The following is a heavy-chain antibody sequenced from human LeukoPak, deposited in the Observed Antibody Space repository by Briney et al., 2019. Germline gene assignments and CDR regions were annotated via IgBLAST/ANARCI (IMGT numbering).Heavy chain of an antibody. CDR3: ARLYGSGCSLYFDY. Sequence: SETLSLTCTVSGGSISSGSYYWSWIRQPAGKGLEWIGRIYTSGSTNYNPSLESRVTISVDTSKNQFSLKLSSVTAADTAVYYCARLYGSGCSLYFDYWGQGTLVTVSS. J-gene: IGHJ4*02. CDR2: IYTSGST. CDR1: GGSISSGSYY. V-gene: IGHV4-61*02. D-gene: IGHD3-10*01.